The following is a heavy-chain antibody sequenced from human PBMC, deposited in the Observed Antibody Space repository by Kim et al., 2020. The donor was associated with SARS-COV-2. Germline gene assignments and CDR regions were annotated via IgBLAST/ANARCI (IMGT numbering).Heavy chain of an antibody. CDR3: ARDLEQQLVLYYYYYMDV. CDR2: INTNTGNP. V-gene: IGHV7-4-1*02. Sequence: ASVKVSCKASGYTFTSYAMNWVRQAPGQGLEWMGWINTNTGNPTYAQGFTGRFVFSLDTSVSTAYLQISSLKAEDTAAYYCARDLEQQLVLYYYYYMDVWGKGTTVTVSS. CDR1: GYTFTSYA. J-gene: IGHJ6*03. D-gene: IGHD6-13*01.